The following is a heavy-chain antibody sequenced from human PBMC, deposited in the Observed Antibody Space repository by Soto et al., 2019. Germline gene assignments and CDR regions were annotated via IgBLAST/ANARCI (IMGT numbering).Heavy chain of an antibody. D-gene: IGHD3-16*02. V-gene: IGHV3-11*01. Sequence: GGSLRLSCAASGFTFSDYYMSWIRQAPGKGLEWVSYISSSGSTIYYADSVKGRFTISRDNAKNSLYLQMNSLRAEDTAVYYCARVEGSYLDYYYYYYMDVWGKGTTVTVSS. CDR2: ISSSGSTI. CDR3: ARVEGSYLDYYYYYYMDV. J-gene: IGHJ6*03. CDR1: GFTFSDYY.